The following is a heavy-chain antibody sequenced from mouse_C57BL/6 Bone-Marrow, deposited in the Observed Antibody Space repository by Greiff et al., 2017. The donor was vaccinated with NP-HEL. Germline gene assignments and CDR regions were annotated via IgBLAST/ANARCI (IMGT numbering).Heavy chain of an antibody. CDR3: ARARYYVSSYRYFDV. D-gene: IGHD1-1*01. J-gene: IGHJ1*03. V-gene: IGHV1-72*01. CDR2: IDPNRGGT. Sequence: QSCKASGYTFTSYWMHWVKQMPGRGLEWIGRIDPNRGGTKYNEKFKSKATLPVDKPSSTAYMQLSSLTSEDSAVYYCARARYYVSSYRYFDVWGTGTTVTVSS. CDR1: GYTFTSYW.